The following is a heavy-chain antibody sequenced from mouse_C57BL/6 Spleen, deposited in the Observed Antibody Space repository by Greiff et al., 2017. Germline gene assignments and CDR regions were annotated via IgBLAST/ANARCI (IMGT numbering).Heavy chain of an antibody. J-gene: IGHJ4*01. CDR2: ISSGGDYL. CDR1: GFTFSSYA. V-gene: IGHV5-9-1*02. D-gene: IGHD2-5*01. CDR3: TRVAYYINDAMDY. Sequence: EVKLMESGEGLVKPGGSLKLSCAASGFTFSSYAMSWVRQTPEKRLEWVAYISSGGDYLYYADTVKGRFTISRDNVRNTLYLQMSSLKSEDTAMYYCTRVAYYINDAMDYWGQVTSVTVSS.